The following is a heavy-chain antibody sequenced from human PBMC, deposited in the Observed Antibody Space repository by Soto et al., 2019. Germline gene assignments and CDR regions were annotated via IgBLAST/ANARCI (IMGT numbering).Heavy chain of an antibody. CDR3: AIDGYNPT. Sequence: QVQLQESGPGLVKPSETLSLTCTVSGGSISSYYWSWIRQPPGKGLEWIGYVYYSGSTNYNPSLKSRVTISVDTSKNQFSLKVRSVTAADTAVYYCAIDGYNPTWGQGTLVTVSS. J-gene: IGHJ5*02. V-gene: IGHV4-59*01. CDR2: VYYSGST. D-gene: IGHD5-12*01. CDR1: GGSISSYY.